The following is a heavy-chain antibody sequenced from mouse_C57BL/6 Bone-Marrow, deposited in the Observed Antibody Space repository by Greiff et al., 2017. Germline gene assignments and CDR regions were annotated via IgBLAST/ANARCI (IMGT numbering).Heavy chain of an antibody. V-gene: IGHV5-4*01. J-gene: IGHJ4*01. CDR2: ISDGGSYT. CDR1: GFTFSSYA. D-gene: IGHD2-2*01. Sequence: DVHLVESGGGLVKPGGFLKLSCAASGFTFSSYAMSWVRQTPEKRLEWVATISDGGSYTYYPDNVKGRFTISRDNAKNNLYLQMSHLKSEDTAMYYCARDRGMVTTVAYYDAMDYWGQGTSVTVSS. CDR3: ARDRGMVTTVAYYDAMDY.